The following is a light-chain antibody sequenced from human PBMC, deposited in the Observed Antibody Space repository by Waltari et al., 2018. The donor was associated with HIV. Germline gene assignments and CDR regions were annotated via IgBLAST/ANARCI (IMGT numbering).Light chain of an antibody. CDR1: NSYIGNYNL. CDR2: DVN. CDR3: CSYAGTLV. J-gene: IGLJ3*02. V-gene: IGLV2-23*02. Sequence: QSALTQPASVSGSPGQSITISCTGTNSYIGNYNLVSWYQQFPGKAPKLLIYDVNKRPSGVSNRFSGSKSGNTASLTISGLQAEDEAGYYCCSYAGTLVFGGGTRLTVL.